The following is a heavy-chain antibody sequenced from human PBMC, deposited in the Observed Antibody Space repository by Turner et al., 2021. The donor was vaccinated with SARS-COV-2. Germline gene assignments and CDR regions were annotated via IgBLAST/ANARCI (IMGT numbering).Heavy chain of an antibody. CDR2: INNSGST. D-gene: IGHD2-15*01. Sequence: QVQLQLCGACLFKPSETLSLTCAVYGGSFSGYYWSWIRQPPGKGLEWIGEINNSGSTNYNPSLKSRVTKTVDTSKNQFSLKMSSVTAADTAVYYCARGPRVVAPTTWFDPWGQGTLVTVSS. V-gene: IGHV4-34*01. CDR3: ARGPRVVAPTTWFDP. J-gene: IGHJ5*02. CDR1: GGSFSGYY.